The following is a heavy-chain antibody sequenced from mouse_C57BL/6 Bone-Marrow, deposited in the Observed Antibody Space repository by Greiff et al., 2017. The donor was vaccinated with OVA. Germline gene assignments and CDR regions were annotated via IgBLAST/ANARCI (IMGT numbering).Heavy chain of an antibody. CDR1: GYAFSSSW. J-gene: IGHJ3*01. D-gene: IGHD3-2*02. CDR3: AREAAQAIFAY. CDR2: IYPGDGDT. Sequence: VKLQQSGPELVKPGASVKLSCKASGYAFSSSWMNWVKQRPGKGLEWIGRIYPGDGDTNYNGKFKGEATLTADKSSSTAYMQLSSLTSEDSAVYFCAREAAQAIFAYWGQGTLVTVSA. V-gene: IGHV1-82*01.